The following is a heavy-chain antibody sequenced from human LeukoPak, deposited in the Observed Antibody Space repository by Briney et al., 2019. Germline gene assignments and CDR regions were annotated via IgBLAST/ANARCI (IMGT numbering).Heavy chain of an antibody. V-gene: IGHV3-23*01. J-gene: IGHJ4*02. CDR2: ISSTADT. CDR3: AKEQAR. CDR1: GFTFSNYA. Sequence: PGGSLRLSCAASGFTFSNYAMSWVRQAPGKGLEWVSSISSTADTYYADSVKGRFTISRDNSKNTLYLQMNSLRAEDTAIYYCAKEQARWGQGTLVTVSS.